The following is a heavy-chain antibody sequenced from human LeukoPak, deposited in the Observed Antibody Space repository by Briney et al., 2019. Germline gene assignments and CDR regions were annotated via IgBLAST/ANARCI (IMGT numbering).Heavy chain of an antibody. Sequence: PGGSLRLSCAASGFTFSVYGMQWVCQAPGKGLEWVTFISYDGTNKYYADSVKGRFTVSRDNSKNTLYLQMNSLRAEDTAVYYCGRLGHYYGMDVWGQGTTVTVSS. J-gene: IGHJ6*02. D-gene: IGHD3-9*01. CDR2: ISYDGTNK. CDR3: GRLGHYYGMDV. CDR1: GFTFSVYG. V-gene: IGHV3-33*05.